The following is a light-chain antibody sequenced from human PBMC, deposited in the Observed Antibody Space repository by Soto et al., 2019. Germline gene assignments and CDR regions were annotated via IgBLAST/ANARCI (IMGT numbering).Light chain of an antibody. V-gene: IGLV1-44*01. Sequence: QSALTQPPSASGTPGQRVTISCSGSSSNIGGYAVNWYQQLPGTAPKLLIYSNNRRPSGVPDRFSVSKSGTSASLAISGLQSEDEADYYCAAWDDSLNGVVFGGGTKLTVL. CDR3: AAWDDSLNGVV. CDR2: SNN. J-gene: IGLJ2*01. CDR1: SSNIGGYA.